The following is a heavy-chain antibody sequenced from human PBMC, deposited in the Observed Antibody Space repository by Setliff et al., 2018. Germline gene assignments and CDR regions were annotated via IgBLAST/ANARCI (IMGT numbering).Heavy chain of an antibody. V-gene: IGHV4-61*02. D-gene: IGHD1-1*01. CDR2: IFGSGST. J-gene: IGHJ4*02. CDR3: ARDRGSNNSPEDFDY. CDR1: GDSINSRTNY. Sequence: SETLSLTCTVSGDSINSRTNYWSWIRQPAGKGLEWIGRIFGSGSTNYNPSLKSRVTMSIDTSKNQFFLKVRSVTAADTAVYYCARDRGSNNSPEDFDYWGLGTLVTVSS.